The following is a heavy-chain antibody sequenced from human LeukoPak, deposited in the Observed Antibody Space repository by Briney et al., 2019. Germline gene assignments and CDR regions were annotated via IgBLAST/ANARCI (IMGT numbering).Heavy chain of an antibody. V-gene: IGHV3-30-3*01. CDR1: GFTFSNYE. CDR3: VKDRTGTYTLDY. J-gene: IGHJ4*02. D-gene: IGHD3-10*01. Sequence: GRSLRLSSAATGFTFSNYEIHWGRQAPGKGLDWVASISDDGSRQHYADSVKGRFTISRDNSKNTLNLQMNSLRAEDTAVYYCVKDRTGTYTLDYWGQGTLVTVSS. CDR2: ISDDGSRQ.